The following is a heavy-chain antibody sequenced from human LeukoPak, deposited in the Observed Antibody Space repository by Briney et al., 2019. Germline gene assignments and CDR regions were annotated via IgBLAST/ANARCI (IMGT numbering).Heavy chain of an antibody. Sequence: HPGGSLRLSCEASGFTFSTFAMIWVRQPPGKGLEWVAFIRYDGSNKYYADSVKGRFTISRDNSKNTLYLQMNSLRAEDTAVYYCAKDRTGTTSSHWFDPWGQGTLVTVSS. CDR2: IRYDGSNK. V-gene: IGHV3-30*02. CDR1: GFTFSTFA. CDR3: AKDRTGTTSSHWFDP. J-gene: IGHJ5*02. D-gene: IGHD1-1*01.